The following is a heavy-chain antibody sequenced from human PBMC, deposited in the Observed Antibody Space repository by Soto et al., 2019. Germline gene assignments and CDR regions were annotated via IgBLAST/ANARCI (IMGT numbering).Heavy chain of an antibody. J-gene: IGHJ4*02. D-gene: IGHD1-26*01. CDR2: IVVGSGNT. CDR3: ARGGGSYLVSFDD. Sequence: QMQLVQSGPEVKKPGTSVKVSCKASGFTFTSSAVQWVRQARGQRLEWIGWIVVGSGNTNYAQKFQERVTITRDMSTSTAYMELSSLRSEDTAVYYCARGGGSYLVSFDDWGQGTLVTVSS. CDR1: GFTFTSSA. V-gene: IGHV1-58*01.